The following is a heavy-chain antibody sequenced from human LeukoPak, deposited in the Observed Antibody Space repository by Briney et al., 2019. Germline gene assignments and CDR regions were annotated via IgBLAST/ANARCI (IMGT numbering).Heavy chain of an antibody. CDR2: IYSGGST. D-gene: IGHD3-10*01. CDR1: GFTVSSNY. CDR3: ASVTMVRGAGAFDI. Sequence: SGGSLRLSCAASGFTVSSNYMSWVRQAPGKGLKWVSVIYSGGSTYYADSVKGRFTISRHNSKNTLYLQMNSLRAEDTAVYYCASVTMVRGAGAFDIWGQGTMVTVSS. V-gene: IGHV3-53*04. J-gene: IGHJ3*02.